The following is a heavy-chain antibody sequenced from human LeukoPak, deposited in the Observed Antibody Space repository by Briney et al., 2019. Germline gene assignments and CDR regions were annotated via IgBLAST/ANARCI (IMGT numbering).Heavy chain of an antibody. CDR1: GFTFSSYA. CDR2: ISAGGGST. CDR3: ARDVSSGYLSFDY. V-gene: IGHV3-23*01. D-gene: IGHD3-22*01. Sequence: GGSLRLSCAASGFTFSSYAMNWVRQAPGKGLEWVSTISAGGGSTYYADSVKGRFTISRDDSKNTLDLQMNSLRAEDTAVYYCARDVSSGYLSFDYWGQGTLVTVSS. J-gene: IGHJ4*02.